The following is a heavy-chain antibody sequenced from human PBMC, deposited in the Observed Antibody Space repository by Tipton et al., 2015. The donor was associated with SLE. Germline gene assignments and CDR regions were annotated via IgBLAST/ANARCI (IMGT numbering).Heavy chain of an antibody. CDR2: VHSSGST. V-gene: IGHV4-4*07. D-gene: IGHD2-15*01. CDR3: AITTYSGGWPGIFES. CDR1: GGSISSYY. J-gene: IGHJ4*02. Sequence: LRLSCTVSGGSISSYYWSWIRQPAGKGLEWIGRVHSSGSTLYNPSLNSRVTASVDTAKSQFSLKLTSVIAADTAVYYCAITTYSGGWPGIFESWGQGAQVTVSS.